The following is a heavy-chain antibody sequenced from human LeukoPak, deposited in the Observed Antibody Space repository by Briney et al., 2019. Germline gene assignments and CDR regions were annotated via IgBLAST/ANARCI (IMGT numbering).Heavy chain of an antibody. V-gene: IGHV3-21*01. D-gene: IGHD2-2*01. CDR2: ISSSSSYI. CDR3: ARDSSPRQWYDAFDI. CDR1: GFTFSSYS. Sequence: GGSLRLSCAASGFTFSSYSMNWVRQAPGKGLEWVSSISSSSSYIYYADSVKGRFTISRDNAKNSLYLQMNSLRAEDTAVYYCARDSSPRQWYDAFDIWGQGTMVTVSS. J-gene: IGHJ3*02.